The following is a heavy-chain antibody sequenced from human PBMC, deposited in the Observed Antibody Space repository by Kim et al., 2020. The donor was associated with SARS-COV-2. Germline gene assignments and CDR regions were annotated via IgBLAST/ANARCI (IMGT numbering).Heavy chain of an antibody. CDR1: GGSISSYY. Sequence: SETLSLTCTVSGGSISSYYWSWIRQPPGKGLEWIGYIYYSGSTNYNPSLKSRVTISVDTSKNQFSLKLSSVTAADTAVYYCARDGSSSWYDHWFDPWGQG. CDR2: IYYSGST. J-gene: IGHJ5*02. D-gene: IGHD6-13*01. V-gene: IGHV4-59*01. CDR3: ARDGSSSWYDHWFDP.